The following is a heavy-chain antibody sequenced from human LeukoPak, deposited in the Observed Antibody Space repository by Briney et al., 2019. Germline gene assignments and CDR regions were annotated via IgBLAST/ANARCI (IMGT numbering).Heavy chain of an antibody. CDR1: GGSISRFY. CDR3: ARSRGSGSYSYYYYGMDV. J-gene: IGHJ6*02. CDR2: IDYSGST. V-gene: IGHV4-59*08. Sequence: PSETLSLTCTVSGGSISRFYWSWVRQPPGKGLEWIGYIDYSGSTSYNPSLKRRVTISVDTSNNQFSLKLSSVTAADTAFYYCARSRGSGSYSYYYYGMDVRGQGTTVSVSS. D-gene: IGHD3-10*01.